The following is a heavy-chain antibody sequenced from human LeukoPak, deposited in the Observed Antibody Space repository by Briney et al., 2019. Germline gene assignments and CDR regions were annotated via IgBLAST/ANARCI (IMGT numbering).Heavy chain of an antibody. CDR2: ISYDGSNK. Sequence: GGSLRLSCAASGFTFSSYGMHWVRQAPGKGLEWVAVISYDGSNKYYADSVKGRFTISRNNSKNTLYLQMNSLRAEDTAVYYCANVRGMDVWGQGTTVTVSS. V-gene: IGHV3-30*18. CDR1: GFTFSSYG. J-gene: IGHJ6*02. CDR3: ANVRGMDV.